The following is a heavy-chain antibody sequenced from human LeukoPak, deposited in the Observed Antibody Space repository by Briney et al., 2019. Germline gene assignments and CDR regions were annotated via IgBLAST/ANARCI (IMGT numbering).Heavy chain of an antibody. J-gene: IGHJ6*02. D-gene: IGHD3-22*01. CDR1: GFSFSSFG. Sequence: GGSLRLSCAASGFSFSSFGMHWVRQAPGGGLEWVTIVWYDESIKYYADSVKDRFTISRDNSKNTVHLQMNSLRAEDTAVYYCARDSDSSGFHIQGDYYYGMDVWGQGTTVTVSS. V-gene: IGHV3-33*01. CDR2: VWYDESIK. CDR3: ARDSDSSGFHIQGDYYYGMDV.